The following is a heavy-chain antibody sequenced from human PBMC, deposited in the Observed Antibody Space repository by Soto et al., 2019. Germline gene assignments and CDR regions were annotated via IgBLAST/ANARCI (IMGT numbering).Heavy chain of an antibody. D-gene: IGHD3-10*01. Sequence: GASVKVSCKASGYTLTELSMHWVRQAPGKGLEWMGGFDPEDGETIYAQKFQGRVTMTEDTSTDTAYMELSSLRSEDTAVYYCATGHGGGTGEYYFDYWGQGTLVTVSS. J-gene: IGHJ4*02. CDR2: FDPEDGET. V-gene: IGHV1-24*01. CDR3: ATGHGGGTGEYYFDY. CDR1: GYTLTELS.